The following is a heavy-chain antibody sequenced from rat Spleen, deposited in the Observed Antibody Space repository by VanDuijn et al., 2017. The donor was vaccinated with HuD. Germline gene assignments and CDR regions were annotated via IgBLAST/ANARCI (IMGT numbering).Heavy chain of an antibody. J-gene: IGHJ4*01. CDR2: MRFNGDT. CDR1: GFSLTSYN. Sequence: QVQLVESGPGLVQPSQTLSLTCTVSGFSLTSYNVHWVRQPPGKGLEWMGRMRFNGDTSYNSVLKSRLSISRDTSKNQVFLKVNSLQTDDTGTYYCTTATEGPYVLDAWGQGASVTVSS. D-gene: IGHD1-11*01. CDR3: TTATEGPYVLDA. V-gene: IGHV2-63*01.